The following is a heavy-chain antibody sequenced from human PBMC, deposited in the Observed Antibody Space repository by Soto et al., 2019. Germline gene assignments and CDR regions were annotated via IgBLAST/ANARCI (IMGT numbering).Heavy chain of an antibody. D-gene: IGHD3-10*01. Sequence: SETLSLTCTVSGGSISSGGYYWSWIRKHPGKGLEWIGYIYYSGSTYYNPSLKSRVTISVDTSKNQFSLKLSSVTAADTAVYYCARGPMYYYGSGSPNPYGMDVWGQGTTVTVSS. CDR1: GGSISSGGYY. V-gene: IGHV4-31*03. CDR3: ARGPMYYYGSGSPNPYGMDV. J-gene: IGHJ6*02. CDR2: IYYSGST.